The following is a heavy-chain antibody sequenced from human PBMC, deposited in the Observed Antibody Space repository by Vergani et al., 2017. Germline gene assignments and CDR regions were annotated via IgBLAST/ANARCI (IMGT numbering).Heavy chain of an antibody. Sequence: QMQLVQSGAEVKKTGSSVKVSCKASGYTFTYRYLHWVRQAPGQALEWMGWITPFNGNTNYAQKFQDRVTITRDRSMSTAYMELSSLRSEDTAMYYCAGDTSAAAGLYYYYMDVWGKGTTVTVSS. CDR3: AGDTSAAAGLYYYYMDV. D-gene: IGHD6-13*01. V-gene: IGHV1-45*02. J-gene: IGHJ6*03. CDR2: ITPFNGNT. CDR1: GYTFTYRY.